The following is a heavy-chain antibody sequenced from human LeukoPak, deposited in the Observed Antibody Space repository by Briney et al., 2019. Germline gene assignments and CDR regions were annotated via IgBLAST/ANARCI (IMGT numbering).Heavy chain of an antibody. CDR1: GGSISSSSYY. D-gene: IGHD1-7*01. V-gene: IGHV4-39*01. CDR3: ASRELELEELDY. J-gene: IGHJ4*02. CDR2: IYYSGST. Sequence: SETLSLTCTVSGGSISSSSYYWGWIRQPPGKGLEWIGSIYYSGSTYYNPSLKSRVTISVDTSKNRFSLKLSSVTAADTAVYYCASRELELEELDYWGQGTLVTVSS.